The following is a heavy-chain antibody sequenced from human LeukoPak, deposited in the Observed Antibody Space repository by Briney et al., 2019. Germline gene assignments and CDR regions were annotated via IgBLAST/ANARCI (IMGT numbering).Heavy chain of an antibody. D-gene: IGHD3-10*01. Sequence: GGSLRLSCAASGFTFSSYWMHWVRQPPGKGLVWVTRLYSDGSGTVYADSVKGRFTISRDNAKNTLYLQMNSLRAEDTAVYYCARVIRYGSAPLYYYAMDVWGQGTTVTVSS. CDR1: GFTFSSYW. V-gene: IGHV3-74*01. J-gene: IGHJ6*02. CDR2: LYSDGSGT. CDR3: ARVIRYGSAPLYYYAMDV.